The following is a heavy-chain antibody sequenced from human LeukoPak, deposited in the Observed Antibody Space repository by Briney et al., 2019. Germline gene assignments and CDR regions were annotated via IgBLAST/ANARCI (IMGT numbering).Heavy chain of an antibody. CDR1: GGTFSSYA. CDR2: IIPIPGIV. D-gene: IGHD6-19*01. CDR3: ARLHLPYSSVN. J-gene: IGHJ4*02. V-gene: IGHV1-69*04. Sequence: SVKVSCKASGGTFSSYAISWVRQAPGQGLEWMGRIIPIPGIVNYAQKFQGRVTITADKSTSTAYMELSSLRSEDTAVYYCARLHLPYSSVNWGQGTLVTVSS.